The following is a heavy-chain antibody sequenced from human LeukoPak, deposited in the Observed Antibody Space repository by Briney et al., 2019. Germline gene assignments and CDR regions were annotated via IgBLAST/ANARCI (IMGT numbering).Heavy chain of an antibody. J-gene: IGHJ4*02. V-gene: IGHV3-20*04. D-gene: IGHD1-1*01. CDR1: GFKFDDYG. Sequence: SGGSLRLSCAPSGFKFDDYGMSWVRHAPGKGLEWVSGINWNGGSTGYADSVKGRFTISRDNAKNSLYLQMNSLRAEDTALYYCARGATGTTFDYWGQGTLVTVSS. CDR3: ARGATGTTFDY. CDR2: INWNGGST.